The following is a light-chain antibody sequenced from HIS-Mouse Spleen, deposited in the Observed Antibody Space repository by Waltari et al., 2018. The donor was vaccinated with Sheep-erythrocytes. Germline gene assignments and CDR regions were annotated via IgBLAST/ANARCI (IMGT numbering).Light chain of an antibody. V-gene: IGLV3-1*01. CDR1: KLGDKY. Sequence: SYELTQPPSVSVSPGQTASITCSGDKLGDKYACWYQQKPGQSPVLVIYQDSKRPSGIPDRFSGSNSGNTAPLTIGGTQAMDEADYYCQAWDSSIVVFGGGTKLTVL. J-gene: IGLJ2*01. CDR3: QAWDSSIVV. CDR2: QDS.